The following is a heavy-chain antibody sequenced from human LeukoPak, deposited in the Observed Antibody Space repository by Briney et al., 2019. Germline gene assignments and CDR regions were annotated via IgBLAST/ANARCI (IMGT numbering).Heavy chain of an antibody. J-gene: IGHJ5*02. Sequence: SETPSLTCTVSGGSISSGDYYWSWIRQPSGKGLEWIGYIYYSGSTYYNPSLKSRVTISVDTSKNQFSLKLSSVTAADTAVYYCARGCCSGGSCSNWFDPWGQGTLVTVSS. CDR1: GGSISSGDYY. CDR3: ARGCCSGGSCSNWFDP. V-gene: IGHV4-30-4*01. D-gene: IGHD2-15*01. CDR2: IYYSGST.